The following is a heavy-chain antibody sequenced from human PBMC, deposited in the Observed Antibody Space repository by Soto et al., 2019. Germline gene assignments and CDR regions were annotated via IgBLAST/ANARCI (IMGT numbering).Heavy chain of an antibody. CDR1: GGSIISSSYY. J-gene: IGHJ6*02. CDR2: IYYSGST. V-gene: IGHV4-39*01. CDR3: ARQFAPWFGVTYYYYGMDV. Sequence: SETLSLTCTVSGGSIISSSYYWGWIRQPPGKGLEWIGCIYYSGSTYYNPSLKSRVTISVDTSKNQFSLKLSSVTAADSAVYSSARQFAPWFGVTYYYYGMDVWGQGTTVTVSS. D-gene: IGHD3-10*01.